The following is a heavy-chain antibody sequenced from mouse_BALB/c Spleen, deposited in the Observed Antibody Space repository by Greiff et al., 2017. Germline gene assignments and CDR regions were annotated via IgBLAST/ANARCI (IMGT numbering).Heavy chain of an antibody. Sequence: EVQLHQSGTVLARPGASVKMSCKASGYTFTSYWMHWVKQRPGQGLEWIGAIYPGNSDTSYNQKFKGKAKLTAVTSTSTAYMELSSLTNEDSAVYYCTRAGGYGSYYYAMDYWGQGTSVTVSS. CDR1: GYTFTSYW. V-gene: IGHV1-5*01. D-gene: IGHD2-2*01. J-gene: IGHJ4*01. CDR3: TRAGGYGSYYYAMDY. CDR2: IYPGNSDT.